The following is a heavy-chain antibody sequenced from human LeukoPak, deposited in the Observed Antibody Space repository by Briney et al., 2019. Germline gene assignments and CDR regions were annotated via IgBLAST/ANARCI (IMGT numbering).Heavy chain of an antibody. Sequence: GASVKVSCKASGYTFTSYTISWVRQAPGQRLEWMGWISAYNGNTKYAQKFQGRVTMTTDTSTSTAYMELRSLRSDDTAVYYCARRRDSTNNWFDPWGQGTLVTVSS. CDR2: ISAYNGNT. CDR1: GYTFTSYT. V-gene: IGHV1-18*01. D-gene: IGHD1-1*01. CDR3: ARRRDSTNNWFDP. J-gene: IGHJ5*02.